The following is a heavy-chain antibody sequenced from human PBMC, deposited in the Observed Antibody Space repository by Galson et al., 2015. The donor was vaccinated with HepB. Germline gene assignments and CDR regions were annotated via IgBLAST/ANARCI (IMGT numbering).Heavy chain of an antibody. D-gene: IGHD5-18*01. CDR3: ARGGITAMPSLCY. CDR2: ISSSSSYI. Sequence: SLRLSCAASGFTFSSYSMNWVRQAPGKGLEWVSSISSSSSYIYYADSVKGRFTISRDNAKNSLYLQMNSLRAEDTAVYYCARGGITAMPSLCYWGQGTLVTVSS. V-gene: IGHV3-21*01. CDR1: GFTFSSYS. J-gene: IGHJ4*02.